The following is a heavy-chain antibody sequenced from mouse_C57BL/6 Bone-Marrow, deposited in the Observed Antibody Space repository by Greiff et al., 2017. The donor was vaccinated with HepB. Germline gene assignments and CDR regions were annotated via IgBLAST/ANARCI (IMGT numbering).Heavy chain of an antibody. Sequence: EVMLVESGGGLVKPGGSLKLSCAASGFTFSDYGMHWVRQAPEKGLEWVAYISSGSSTIYYADTVKGRFTISRDNAKNTLFLQMTSLRSEDTAMYYCARKSLDYAMDYWGQGTSVTVSS. CDR3: ARKSLDYAMDY. CDR1: GFTFSDYG. J-gene: IGHJ4*01. CDR2: ISSGSSTI. V-gene: IGHV5-17*01.